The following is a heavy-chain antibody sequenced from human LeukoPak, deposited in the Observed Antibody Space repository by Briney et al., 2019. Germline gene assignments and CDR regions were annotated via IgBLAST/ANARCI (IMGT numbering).Heavy chain of an antibody. Sequence: GGSLRLSCAASGFSFSSSEMNWVRQAPGKGLEWVSYISSSGSTIYYADSVKGRFTISRDNAKNSLYLQMNSLRAEDTAVYYCARDLSVAAAVHFDYWGQGTLVTVSS. CDR1: GFSFSSSE. V-gene: IGHV3-48*03. D-gene: IGHD6-13*01. CDR3: ARDLSVAAAVHFDY. CDR2: ISSSGSTI. J-gene: IGHJ4*02.